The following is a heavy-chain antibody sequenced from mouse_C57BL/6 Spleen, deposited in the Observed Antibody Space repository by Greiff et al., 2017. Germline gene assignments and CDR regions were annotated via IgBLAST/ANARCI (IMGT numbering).Heavy chain of an antibody. J-gene: IGHJ4*01. Sequence: EVQLQQSGAELVKPGPSVKLSCTASGFNIKDYYVHWVKQRTEQGLEWIGRIGPEDGETKDAPQFQGKATRTADTYSQTAYQQISSLTSEDTAVYYCASLTVVASNYSMDYWGQGTSVTVSS. CDR3: ASLTVVASNYSMDY. CDR1: GFNIKDYY. D-gene: IGHD1-1*01. CDR2: IGPEDGET. V-gene: IGHV14-2*01.